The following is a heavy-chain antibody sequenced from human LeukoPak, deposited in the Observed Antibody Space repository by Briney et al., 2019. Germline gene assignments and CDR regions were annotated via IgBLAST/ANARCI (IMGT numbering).Heavy chain of an antibody. V-gene: IGHV4-34*01. Sequence: SETLSLTCAVYGGSFSGYYWSWIRQPPGKGLEWIGEINHSGSTNYNPSLKSRVTISVDTSKNQFSLNLTSVPAADTALYYCARGYCTGGNCYSFGYWGQGTLVTVSS. CDR2: INHSGST. CDR3: ARGYCTGGNCYSFGY. CDR1: GGSFSGYY. D-gene: IGHD2-15*01. J-gene: IGHJ4*02.